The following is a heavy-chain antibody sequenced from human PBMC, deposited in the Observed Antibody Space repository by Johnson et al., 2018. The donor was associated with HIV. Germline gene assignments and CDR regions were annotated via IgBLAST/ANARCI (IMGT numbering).Heavy chain of an antibody. D-gene: IGHD6-6*01. J-gene: IGHJ3*02. CDR2: IYSGDNT. V-gene: IGHV3-66*04. CDR3: ARHSTSSTMGASDI. Sequence: VQLVESGGGLVQPGGSLRLSCVASGLTVSSNYMTWVRQSPGKGLACVSVIYSGDNTYYADSVTGRFTISRDNSKSTLYLQMNSLRAEDTAVYYCARHSTSSTMGASDIWGQGTMVTVSS. CDR1: GLTVSSNY.